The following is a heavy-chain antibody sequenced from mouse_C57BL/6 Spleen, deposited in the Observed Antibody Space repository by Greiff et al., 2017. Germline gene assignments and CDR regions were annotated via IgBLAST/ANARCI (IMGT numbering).Heavy chain of an antibody. CDR1: GFTFSDYG. V-gene: IGHV5-17*01. Sequence: EVQRVESGGGLVKPGGSLKLSCAASGFTFSDYGMHWVRQAPEKGLEWVAYISSGSSTIYYADTVKGRFTISRDNAKNTLFLQMTSLRSEDTAMYYCARIYYGNAMDDWGQGTSVTVSS. D-gene: IGHD2-1*01. CDR3: ARIYYGNAMDD. J-gene: IGHJ4*01. CDR2: ISSGSSTI.